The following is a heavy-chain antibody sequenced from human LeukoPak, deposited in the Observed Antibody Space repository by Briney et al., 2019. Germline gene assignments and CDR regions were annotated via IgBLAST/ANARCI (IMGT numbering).Heavy chain of an antibody. CDR3: VKVGTATYDY. CDR2: ITWNSDNR. V-gene: IGHV3-9*01. D-gene: IGHD6-25*01. CDR1: GSTFRDCA. J-gene: IGHJ4*02. Sequence: GRSLRLSCAASGSTFRDCAMHWVRQAPGKGLEWVSGITWNSDNRAYADSVEGRFTISRDNTKNSLYLQMNSLRPEDTAFYYCVKVGTATYDYWGQGTLVTVSS.